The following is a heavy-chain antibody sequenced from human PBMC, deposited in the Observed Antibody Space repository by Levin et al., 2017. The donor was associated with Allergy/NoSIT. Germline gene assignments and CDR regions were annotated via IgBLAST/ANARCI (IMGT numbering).Heavy chain of an antibody. Sequence: EASVKVSCAASGFTFSSYAMNWVRQAPGKGLEWVSGISGSGGSTYYADSVKGRFTISRDNSKNTLYLQMNSLRAEDTAVYYCAKDDGYFYGMDVWGQGTTVTVSS. CDR3: AKDDGYFYGMDV. V-gene: IGHV3-23*01. CDR2: ISGSGGST. CDR1: GFTFSSYA. J-gene: IGHJ6*02.